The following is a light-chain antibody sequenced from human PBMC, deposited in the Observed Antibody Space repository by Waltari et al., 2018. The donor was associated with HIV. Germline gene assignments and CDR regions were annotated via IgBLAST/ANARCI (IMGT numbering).Light chain of an antibody. CDR1: NSDVGAYDF. CDR2: KSF. CDR3: CAYASTNSPYYI. Sequence: QSALTQPASVSGSPGQSITISCTGTNSDVGAYDFVSWYQQHPGKAPKLLIYKSFHRASGIADRFSASRSGNTASLTISGPQPEDEADYYCCAYASTNSPYYIFGGGTTVT. J-gene: IGLJ1*01. V-gene: IGLV2-14*01.